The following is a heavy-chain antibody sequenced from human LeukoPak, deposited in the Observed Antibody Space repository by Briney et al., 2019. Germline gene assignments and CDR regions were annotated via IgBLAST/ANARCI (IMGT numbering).Heavy chain of an antibody. CDR2: ISSSSSTI. CDR1: GFTFSSYG. CDR3: ARAVISISDN. V-gene: IGHV3-48*01. D-gene: IGHD3-3*02. Sequence: PGGSLRLSCAASGFTFSSYGMNWVRQAPGKGLEWVSYISSSSSTIQYADSVKGRFTISRDNAENSLYLQMNSLGVEDTAVYYCARAVISISDNWGQGTLVTVSS. J-gene: IGHJ4*02.